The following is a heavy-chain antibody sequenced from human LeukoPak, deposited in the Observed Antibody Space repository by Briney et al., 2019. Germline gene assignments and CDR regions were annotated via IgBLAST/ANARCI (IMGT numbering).Heavy chain of an antibody. CDR3: ARGWFGELLLNYYGMDI. CDR2: MNPNSGNT. J-gene: IGHJ6*02. D-gene: IGHD3-10*01. Sequence: ASVKVSCKASGYTFTSYDINWVRQATGQGLEWMGWMNPNSGNTGYAQKFQGRVTMTRNTSISTAYMELSSLRSEDTAVYYCARGWFGELLLNYYGMDIWGQGTTVTVSS. V-gene: IGHV1-8*01. CDR1: GYTFTSYD.